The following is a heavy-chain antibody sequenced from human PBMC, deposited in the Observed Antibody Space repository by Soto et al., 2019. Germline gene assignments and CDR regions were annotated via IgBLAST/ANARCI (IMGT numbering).Heavy chain of an antibody. CDR2: INAGNGNT. CDR3: ARDERGSGSYFGRLNWFDP. J-gene: IGHJ5*02. V-gene: IGHV1-3*01. CDR1: GYTFTSYA. D-gene: IGHD3-10*01. Sequence: ASVKVSCKASGYTFTSYAMHWVRQAPGQRLEWMGWINAGNGNTKYSQKVQGRVTLTTDTSTSTAYMELTSLTPDDTAVYYCARDERGSGSYFGRLNWFDPWGQGTLVTVSS.